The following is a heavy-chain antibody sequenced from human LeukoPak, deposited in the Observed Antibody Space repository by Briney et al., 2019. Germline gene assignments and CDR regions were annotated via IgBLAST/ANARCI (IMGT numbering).Heavy chain of an antibody. J-gene: IGHJ4*02. CDR1: GASISSSGSY. CDR3: AASSWSRFDY. V-gene: IGHV4-39*01. D-gene: IGHD2-15*01. Sequence: PSETLSLTCTVSGASISSSGSYWGWLRQPPGKGLEWIGTIYYSGSTHYYPSLKSRVTISVDTSKNEFSLRLSSVTAADTAVYYCAASSWSRFDYWGQGTLVTVSS. CDR2: IYYSGST.